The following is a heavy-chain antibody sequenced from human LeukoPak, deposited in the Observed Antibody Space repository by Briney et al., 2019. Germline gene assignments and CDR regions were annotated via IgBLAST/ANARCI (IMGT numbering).Heavy chain of an antibody. Sequence: SVKVSXKASGGTFSSYAINWVRQAPGQGLEWMGGIIPIFGTANYAQKFQDRVTITADESTSTAYMELSSLRSEDTAIYYCASRLYCSNTRCRNFPFAYWGQGTLVTVSS. CDR2: IIPIFGTA. J-gene: IGHJ4*02. V-gene: IGHV1-69*01. D-gene: IGHD2-2*01. CDR1: GGTFSSYA. CDR3: ASRLYCSNTRCRNFPFAY.